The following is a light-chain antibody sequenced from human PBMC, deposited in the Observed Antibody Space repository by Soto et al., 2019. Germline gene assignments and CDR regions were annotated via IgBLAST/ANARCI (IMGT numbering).Light chain of an antibody. CDR2: GAS. J-gene: IGKJ5*01. V-gene: IGKV3-20*01. CDR1: QSITSSF. Sequence: PGERASLSCGASQSITSSFLAWYQQKPGQAPRLLIYGASSRATGIPDRFSGTGSETDFTLTINRLETEDLAVYYCQKYENSKITFGIGTRRAIK. CDR3: QKYENSKIT.